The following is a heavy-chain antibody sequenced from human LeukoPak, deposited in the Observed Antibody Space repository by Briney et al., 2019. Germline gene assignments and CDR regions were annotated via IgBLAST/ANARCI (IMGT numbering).Heavy chain of an antibody. CDR1: GGSFDGYY. D-gene: IGHD3-3*01. CDR3: ARGLASGYPPIPFDY. CDR2: ITYDGST. J-gene: IGHJ4*02. V-gene: IGHV4-34*01. Sequence: PSETLSLTCAVFGGSFDGYYWSWIRQPPGKGLEWIGEITYDGSTNYNPSFKSRVTISVDTSKIQFSLNLSSVTAADTAIYYCARGLASGYPPIPFDYWGQGTQVTVSS.